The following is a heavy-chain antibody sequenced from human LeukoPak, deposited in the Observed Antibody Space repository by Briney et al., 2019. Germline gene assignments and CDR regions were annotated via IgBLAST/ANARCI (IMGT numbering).Heavy chain of an antibody. CDR2: FDPEDGET. CDR1: GGTFSSYA. V-gene: IGHV1-24*01. J-gene: IGHJ4*02. D-gene: IGHD3-3*01. CDR3: ATEGGLYDFWSGYYN. Sequence: ASVKVSCKASGGTFSSYAISWVRQAPGQGLEWMGGFDPEDGETIYAQKFQGRVTMTEDTSTDTAYMELSSLRSEDTAVYYCATEGGLYDFWSGYYNWGQGTLVTVSS.